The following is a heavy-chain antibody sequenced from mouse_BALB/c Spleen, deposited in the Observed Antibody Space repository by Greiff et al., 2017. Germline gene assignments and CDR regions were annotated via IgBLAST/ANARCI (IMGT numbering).Heavy chain of an antibody. CDR3: ARDLLLRLELGYFDV. CDR2: IWAGGST. D-gene: IGHD1-2*01. V-gene: IGHV2-9*02. CDR1: GFSLTSYG. J-gene: IGHJ1*01. Sequence: QVQLQQSGPGLVAPSQSLSITCTVSGFSLTSYGVHWVRQPPGKGLEWLGVIWAGGSTNYNSALMSRLSISKDNSKSQVFLKMNSLQTDDTAMYYCARDLLLRLELGYFDVWGAGTTVTVSS.